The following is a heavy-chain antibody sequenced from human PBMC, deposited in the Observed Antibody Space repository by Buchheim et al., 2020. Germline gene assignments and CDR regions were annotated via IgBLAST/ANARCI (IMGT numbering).Heavy chain of an antibody. CDR1: GGTFSSYA. D-gene: IGHD4-23*01. CDR3: AREGHDYGGNPRGWFDP. J-gene: IGHJ5*02. Sequence: QVQLVQSGAEVKKPGSSVKVSCKASGGTFSSYAISWVRQAPGQGLEWMGGIIPIFGTANYAQKFQGRVTITADESTSTAYMELSSLRSEDTAVYYCAREGHDYGGNPRGWFDPWGQGTLGTVSS. CDR2: IIPIFGTA. V-gene: IGHV1-69*01.